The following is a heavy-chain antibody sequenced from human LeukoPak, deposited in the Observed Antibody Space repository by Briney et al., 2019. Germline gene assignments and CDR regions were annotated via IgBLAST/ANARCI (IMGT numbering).Heavy chain of an antibody. CDR2: IYHSGST. D-gene: IGHD5-24*01. CDR3: ARYRNGYKRFDY. J-gene: IGHJ4*02. V-gene: IGHV4-30-2*01. Sequence: PSQTLSLTCAVSGGSISSGGYSWSWIRQPPGKGLEWIGYIYHSGSTYYNPSPKSRVTISVDRSKNQFSLKLSSVTAADTAVYYCARYRNGYKRFDYWGQGTLVTVSS. CDR1: GGSISSGGYS.